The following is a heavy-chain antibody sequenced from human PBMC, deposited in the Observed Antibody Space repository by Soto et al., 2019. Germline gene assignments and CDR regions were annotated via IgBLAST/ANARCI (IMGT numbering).Heavy chain of an antibody. CDR1: GYSFTSYW. CDR3: ARQGEGHYYGSGSYHFDY. CDR2: IDPSDSYT. J-gene: IGHJ4*02. Sequence: GESLKISCKGSGYSFTSYWISWVRQMPGKGLEWMGRIDPSDSYTNYSPSFQGHVTISADKSISTAYLQWSSLKASDTAMYYCARQGEGHYYGSGSYHFDYWGQGTLVTAPQ. D-gene: IGHD3-10*01. V-gene: IGHV5-10-1*01.